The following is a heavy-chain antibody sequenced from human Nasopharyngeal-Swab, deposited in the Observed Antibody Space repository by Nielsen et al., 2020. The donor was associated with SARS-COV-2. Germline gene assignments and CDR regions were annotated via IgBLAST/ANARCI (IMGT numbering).Heavy chain of an antibody. CDR3: ARDGYYDFWSGYPDAFDI. CDR2: INAGNGNT. V-gene: IGHV1-3*01. J-gene: IGHJ3*02. D-gene: IGHD3-3*01. Sequence: WVRQAPGQRLEWMGWINAGNGNTKYSQKFQGRVTITRDTSASTAYMELSSLRSEDTAVYYCARDGYYDFWSGYPDAFDIWGQGTMVTVSS.